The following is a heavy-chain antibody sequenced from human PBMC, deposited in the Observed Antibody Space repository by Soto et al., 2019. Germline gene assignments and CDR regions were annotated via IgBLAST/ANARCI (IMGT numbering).Heavy chain of an antibody. CDR2: INPDGSAT. Sequence: GGSLRLSCAASGFTFSSYWMHWVRQAPGKGLVWVSRINPDGSATNYADSVTGRFTISRDNAKNTPYLQMNSLRAEDTAVFYCGRGGSDSPMAPGYWGQGTLVTVSS. V-gene: IGHV3-74*01. CDR1: GFTFSSYW. D-gene: IGHD5-18*01. CDR3: GRGGSDSPMAPGY. J-gene: IGHJ4*02.